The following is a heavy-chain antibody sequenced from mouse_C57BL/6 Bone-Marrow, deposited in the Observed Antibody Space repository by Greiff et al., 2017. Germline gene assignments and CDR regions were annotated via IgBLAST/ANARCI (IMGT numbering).Heavy chain of an antibody. J-gene: IGHJ4*01. V-gene: IGHV14-4*01. CDR1: GFNIKDDY. CDR2: IDPENGDT. Sequence: EVQGVESGAELVRPGASVKLSCTASGFNIKDDYMHWVKQRPEQGLEWIGWIDPENGDTEYASKVQGKGTITADTSSNTAYLQLSSLTSEDTAVYYCTTTAMDYWGQGTSVTVSS. CDR3: TTTAMDY.